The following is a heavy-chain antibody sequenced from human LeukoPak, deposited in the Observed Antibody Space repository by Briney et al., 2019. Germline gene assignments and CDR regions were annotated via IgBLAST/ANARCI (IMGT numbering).Heavy chain of an antibody. J-gene: IGHJ4*02. V-gene: IGHV3-9*01. CDR2: ISWNRGSI. CDR3: AKVGISMITFGGVIRGDPYFDY. D-gene: IGHD3-16*02. Sequence: GRSLRLSRAASVFTFDDYAMHWVRQAPGKGLEWVSGISWNRGSIGYADSVKGRFTISRDNAKNSLYLQMNSLRAEDTALYYCAKVGISMITFGGVIRGDPYFDYWGQGTLVTVSS. CDR1: VFTFDDYA.